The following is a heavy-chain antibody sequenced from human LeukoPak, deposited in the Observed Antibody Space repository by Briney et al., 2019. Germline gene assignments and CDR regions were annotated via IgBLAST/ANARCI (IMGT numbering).Heavy chain of an antibody. CDR2: ISFDGSDK. D-gene: IGHD2-15*01. CDR3: ATVRGSDGNFYIDY. Sequence: PGGSLRLSCAASGFSISTYGINWVRQAPGKGLKWVAAISFDGSDKYYADSVKGRFAISRDNSKNAVYLQVNSLRAEDTAVYYCATVRGSDGNFYIDYWGQGTLVTVSS. V-gene: IGHV3-30*09. J-gene: IGHJ4*02. CDR1: GFSISTYG.